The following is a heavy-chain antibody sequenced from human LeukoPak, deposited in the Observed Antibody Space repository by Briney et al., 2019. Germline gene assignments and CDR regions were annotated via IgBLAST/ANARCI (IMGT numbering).Heavy chain of an antibody. V-gene: IGHV3-7*01. D-gene: IGHD2-2*01. J-gene: IGHJ4*02. Sequence: GSLRLSCAASGFDFRRSWMSWVRQAPGKGLEWVANIKPDGGVKNYVASLKGRFTISRDNTKNSLYLEVNSLRADDTALYYRARNLNFDAHDYWGRGALVTVSS. CDR1: GFDFRRSW. CDR2: IKPDGGVK. CDR3: ARNLNFDAHDY.